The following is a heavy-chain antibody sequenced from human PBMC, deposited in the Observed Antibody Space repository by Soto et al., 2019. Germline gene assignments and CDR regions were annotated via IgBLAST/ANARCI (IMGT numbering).Heavy chain of an antibody. J-gene: IGHJ1*01. CDR3: ASDAPPEYSSSWYAGNAEYFQH. Sequence: GGSLRLSCAASGFTVSSNYMSWVRQAPGKGLEWVSVIYSGGSTYYADSVKGRFTISRDNSKNTLYLQMNSLRAEDTAVYYCASDAPPEYSSSWYAGNAEYFQHWGLGTLVTVSS. D-gene: IGHD6-13*01. CDR1: GFTVSSNY. V-gene: IGHV3-53*01. CDR2: IYSGGST.